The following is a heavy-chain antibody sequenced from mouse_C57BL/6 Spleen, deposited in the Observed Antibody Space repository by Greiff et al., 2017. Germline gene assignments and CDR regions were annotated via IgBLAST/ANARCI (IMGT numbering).Heavy chain of an antibody. CDR3: ASPLYSNYCYFDY. Sequence: VQLQQSVAELVRPGASVKLSCTASGFNIKNTYMHWVKQRPEQGLEWIGRIDPANGNTKYAPKFQGKATITADTSSNTAYLQLSILTSEDTAIYYCASPLYSNYCYFDYWGQGTTLTVSS. V-gene: IGHV14-3*01. CDR1: GFNIKNTY. J-gene: IGHJ2*01. CDR2: IDPANGNT. D-gene: IGHD2-5*01.